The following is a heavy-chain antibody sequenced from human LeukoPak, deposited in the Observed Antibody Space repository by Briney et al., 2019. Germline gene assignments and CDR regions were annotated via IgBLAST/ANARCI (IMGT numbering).Heavy chain of an antibody. CDR1: GFTFSSYG. CDR2: ISYDGSNK. J-gene: IGHJ5*02. V-gene: IGHV3-30*18. CDR3: AKARGSSGFDP. Sequence: GGSLGLSCAASGFTFSSYGMHWVRQAPGKGLEWVAVISYDGSNKYYADSVKGRFTISRDNSKNTLYLQMNSLRAEDTAVYYCAKARGSSGFDPWGQGTLVTVSS. D-gene: IGHD6-19*01.